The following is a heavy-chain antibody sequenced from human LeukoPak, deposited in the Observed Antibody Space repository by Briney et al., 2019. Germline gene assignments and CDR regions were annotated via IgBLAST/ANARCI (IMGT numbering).Heavy chain of an antibody. V-gene: IGHV3-15*01. CDR3: ARDPVTMVRGVLVGDY. CDR1: GFTFSSAW. Sequence: GGSLRLSCAASGFTFSSAWMGWVRQAPGKGLEWVGRIKSKTDGETTAYGAPVKGRFTISRDDSKNTQYLQMNSLKAEDTAVYYCARDPVTMVRGVLVGDYWGQGTLVTVSS. D-gene: IGHD3-10*01. CDR2: IKSKTDGETT. J-gene: IGHJ4*02.